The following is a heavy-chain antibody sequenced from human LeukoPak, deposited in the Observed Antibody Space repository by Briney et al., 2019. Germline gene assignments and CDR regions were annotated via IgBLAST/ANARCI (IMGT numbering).Heavy chain of an antibody. Sequence: KPSETLSLTCTVSGGSISSYYWSWIRQPPGKGLEWIGYIYCSGSTSYNPSLKSRVTISVDTSKKQFSLKLSSVTAADTAFYYCARYIVSYPHDAFDIWGQGTMVTVSS. CDR3: ARYIVSYPHDAFDI. J-gene: IGHJ3*02. CDR2: IYCSGST. V-gene: IGHV4-59*01. D-gene: IGHD1-26*01. CDR1: GGSISSYY.